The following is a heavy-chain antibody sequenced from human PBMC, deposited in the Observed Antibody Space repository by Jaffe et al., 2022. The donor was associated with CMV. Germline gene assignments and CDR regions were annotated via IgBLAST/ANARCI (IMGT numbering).Heavy chain of an antibody. CDR2: INAGNGNT. J-gene: IGHJ6*03. D-gene: IGHD3-9*01. CDR3: ARAARQVLRYFDGYMDV. Sequence: QVQLVQSGAEVKKPGASVKVSCKASGYTFTSYAMHWVRQAPGQRLEWMGWINAGNGNTKYSQKFQGRVTITRDTSASTAYMELSSLRSEDTAVYYCARAARQVLRYFDGYMDVWGKGTTVTVSS. CDR1: GYTFTSYA. V-gene: IGHV1-3*01.